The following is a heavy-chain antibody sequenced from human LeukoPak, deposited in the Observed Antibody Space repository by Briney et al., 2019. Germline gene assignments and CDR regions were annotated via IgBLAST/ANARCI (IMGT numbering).Heavy chain of an antibody. Sequence: PSETLSLTCTVSGGSFSTYYWSWIRQPPGKGLEWIGYIYYTGTNNYNPSLKSRVTISVDTSKTQFPLNLSSVTAADTAVYYCARAGANGIEAAGSPRYWGQGTLVTVSS. CDR2: IYYTGTN. J-gene: IGHJ4*02. D-gene: IGHD6-13*01. V-gene: IGHV4-59*01. CDR1: GGSFSTYY. CDR3: ARAGANGIEAAGSPRY.